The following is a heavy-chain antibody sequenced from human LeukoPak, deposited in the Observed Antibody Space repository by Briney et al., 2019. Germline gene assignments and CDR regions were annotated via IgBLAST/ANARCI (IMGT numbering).Heavy chain of an antibody. Sequence: SETLSPTCTVSGGSISSYYWSWIRQPAGKGLEWIGRIYTSGSTNYNPSLKSRVTMSVDTSKNQFSLKLSSVTAADTAVYYCARVGPHGWHYYDSSGYIDYWGQGTLVTVSS. CDR3: ARVGPHGWHYYDSSGYIDY. CDR1: GGSISSYY. CDR2: IYTSGST. J-gene: IGHJ4*02. D-gene: IGHD3-22*01. V-gene: IGHV4-4*07.